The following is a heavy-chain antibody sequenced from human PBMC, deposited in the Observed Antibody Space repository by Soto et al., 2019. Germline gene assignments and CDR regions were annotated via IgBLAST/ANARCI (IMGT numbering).Heavy chain of an antibody. CDR2: ISWNSGNI. V-gene: IGHV3-9*01. CDR1: GLTFHDYA. CDR3: AKLEGAFDI. Sequence: EVELVESGGDLVQPGRSLRLSCAASGLTFHDYAMHWVRQAPGKGLEWVSGISWNSGNIGYGSSVKGRFTISRDNAKNSLYLQMNSLRVEDTALYYCAKLEGAFDIWGQGKMVTVSS. J-gene: IGHJ3*02.